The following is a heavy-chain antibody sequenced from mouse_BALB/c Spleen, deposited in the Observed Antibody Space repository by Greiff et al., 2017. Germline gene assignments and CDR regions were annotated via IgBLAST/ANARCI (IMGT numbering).Heavy chain of an antibody. D-gene: IGHD3-3*01. CDR1: GFTFSSFG. J-gene: IGHJ2*01. CDR2: ISSGSSTL. CDR3: AILKGTRDY. V-gene: IGHV5-17*02. Sequence: EVQLVESGGGLVQPGGSRKLSCAASGFTFSSFGLHWVRQAPEKGLEWVAYISSGSSTLYYADTVKGRFTISRDNPKNTLFLQMTSLRSEDTAMYYCAILKGTRDYWGQGTTRTVSS.